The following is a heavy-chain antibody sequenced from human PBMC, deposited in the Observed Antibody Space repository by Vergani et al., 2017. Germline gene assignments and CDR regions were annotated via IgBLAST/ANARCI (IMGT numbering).Heavy chain of an antibody. CDR2: IFSNDEK. D-gene: IGHD4-17*01. CDR3: ARISTYGDLPKPLDAVDI. J-gene: IGHJ3*02. V-gene: IGHV2-26*01. Sequence: QVTLKESGPVLVKPTETLTLTCTVSGFSLSNARMGVSWIRQPPGKALEWLAHIFSNDEKSYSTSLKSRLTISKDTSKSQVVLTMTNMDPVDTATYYCARISTYGDLPKPLDAVDIWGQGTMVTVSS. CDR1: GFSLSNARMG.